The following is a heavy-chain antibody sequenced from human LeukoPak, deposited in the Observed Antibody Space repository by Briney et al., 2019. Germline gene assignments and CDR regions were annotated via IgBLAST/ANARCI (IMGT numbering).Heavy chain of an antibody. J-gene: IGHJ6*02. CDR1: GYIFNNYG. CDR3: AKDCRRAWELLLRGKYGMDV. CDR2: ISAYNDNT. Sequence: GASVKVSCKASGYIFNNYGISWVRQAPGQGLEWMGWISAYNDNTHYAQKFQDRVTMTTDTSTSTANMELRSLRSDDTAVYYCAKDCRRAWELLLRGKYGMDVWGLGTTVTVSS. D-gene: IGHD1-26*01. V-gene: IGHV1-18*01.